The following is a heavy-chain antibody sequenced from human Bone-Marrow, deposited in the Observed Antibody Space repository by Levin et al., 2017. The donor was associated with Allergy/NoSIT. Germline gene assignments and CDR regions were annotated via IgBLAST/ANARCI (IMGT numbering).Heavy chain of an antibody. CDR1: GFTFSSYS. CDR3: ARSFPRDGYNYYYYGMDV. CDR2: ISSSSSYI. D-gene: IGHD5-24*01. Sequence: AGGSLRLSCAASGFTFSSYSMNWVRQAPGKGLEWVSSISSSSSYIYYADSVKGRFTISRDNAKNSLYLQMNSLRAEDTAVYYCARSFPRDGYNYYYYGMDVWGQGTTVTVSS. V-gene: IGHV3-21*01. J-gene: IGHJ6*02.